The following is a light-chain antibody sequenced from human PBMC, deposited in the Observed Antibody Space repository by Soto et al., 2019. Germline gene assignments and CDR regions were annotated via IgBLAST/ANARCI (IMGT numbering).Light chain of an antibody. CDR1: QSLLHSNGYNY. Sequence: DNVMTQSPLSLPFTPGEPASISCRSSQSLLHSNGYNYLDWYLQKPGQSPQLLIYLGSNQSSGVPDRFSGSGSGTDLTLKISRVEAEDVVVYYCMQALQSPRTFCQGTKVDIK. CDR3: MQALQSPRT. J-gene: IGKJ1*01. CDR2: LGS. V-gene: IGKV2-28*01.